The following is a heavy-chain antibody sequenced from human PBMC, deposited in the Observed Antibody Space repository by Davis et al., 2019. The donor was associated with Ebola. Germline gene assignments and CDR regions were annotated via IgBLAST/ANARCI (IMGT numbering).Heavy chain of an antibody. CDR2: ISSSSSTI. Sequence: GESLKISCAASGFTFSSYSMNWVRQAPGKGLEWVSYISSSSSTIYYADSVKGRFTISRDNAKNSLYLQMNSLRDEDTAVYYCARDSLYGDYIYYFDYWGQGTLVTVSS. J-gene: IGHJ4*02. D-gene: IGHD4-17*01. CDR1: GFTFSSYS. CDR3: ARDSLYGDYIYYFDY. V-gene: IGHV3-48*02.